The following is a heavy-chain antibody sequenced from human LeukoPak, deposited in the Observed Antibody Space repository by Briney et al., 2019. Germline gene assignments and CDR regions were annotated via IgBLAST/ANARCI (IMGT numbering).Heavy chain of an antibody. CDR1: GFTFSSYG. D-gene: IGHD4-17*01. J-gene: IGHJ6*04. V-gene: IGHV3-33*01. CDR3: ARDQGYGAYYYGMDV. Sequence: PGGSLRLSCAASGFTFSSYGMHWVRQAPGKGLEWVAVIWYDGSNKYYADSVKGRFTISRDNSKNTLYLQMNSLRAEDTAVYYCARDQGYGAYYYGMDVWGKGTTVTVSS. CDR2: IWYDGSNK.